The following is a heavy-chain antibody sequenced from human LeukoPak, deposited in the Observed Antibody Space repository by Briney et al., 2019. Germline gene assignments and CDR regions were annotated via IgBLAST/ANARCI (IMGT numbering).Heavy chain of an antibody. CDR3: ARGDYYDSRGAFDI. V-gene: IGHV3-74*01. CDR1: GFTLRNHW. Sequence: GGSLRPSCAASGFTLRNHWMHWVRQAPGEGLVWVSRINTDGSNIRYADSVKGRFTISRDNAKNTLYLQMNSLRAEDTAVYYCARGDYYDSRGAFDIWGQGTMVTVSS. D-gene: IGHD3-22*01. J-gene: IGHJ3*02. CDR2: INTDGSNI.